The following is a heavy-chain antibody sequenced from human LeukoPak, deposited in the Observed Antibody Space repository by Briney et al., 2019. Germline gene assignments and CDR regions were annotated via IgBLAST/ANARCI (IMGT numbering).Heavy chain of an antibody. D-gene: IGHD3-3*01. CDR2: IIPIFGTA. J-gene: IGHJ4*02. CDR3: ATVEWDTPHAYFDY. V-gene: IGHV1-69*05. CDR1: GGTFSSYA. Sequence: GASVKVSCKASGGTFSSYAISWVRQAPGQGLELMGGIIPIFGTANYAQKFQGRVTITTDESTSTAYMELSSLRSEDTAVYYCATVEWDTPHAYFDYWGQGTLVTVSS.